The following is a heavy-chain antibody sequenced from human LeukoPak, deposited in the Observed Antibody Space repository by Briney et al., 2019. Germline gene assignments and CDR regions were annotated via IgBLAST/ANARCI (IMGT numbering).Heavy chain of an antibody. D-gene: IGHD2-15*01. V-gene: IGHV3-48*03. J-gene: IGHJ5*02. CDR2: ISSSGSTI. CDR1: GFTFSSYE. Sequence: GGSLRLSCAASGFTFSSYEMNWVRQAPGKGLEWVSYISSSGSTIYYADSVKGRFTISRDNAKNSLYLQMNSLRAEDTAVYYCARGADGGSNSRGWFDPWGQGTLVTVSS. CDR3: ARGADGGSNSRGWFDP.